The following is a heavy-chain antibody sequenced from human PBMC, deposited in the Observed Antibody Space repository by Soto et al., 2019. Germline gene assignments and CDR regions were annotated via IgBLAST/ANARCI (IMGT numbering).Heavy chain of an antibody. V-gene: IGHV3-30*18. CDR3: AKEPLFDP. Sequence: QVQLVESGGGVVQPGRSLRLSCAASGFTFSSYGMHWVRQAPGKGLEWVAVISYDGSNKYYADSVKGRFTISRDNSKNTLYLQMNSLRAEDTAVYYCAKEPLFDPWGQGTLVTVSS. CDR2: ISYDGSNK. CDR1: GFTFSSYG. J-gene: IGHJ5*02.